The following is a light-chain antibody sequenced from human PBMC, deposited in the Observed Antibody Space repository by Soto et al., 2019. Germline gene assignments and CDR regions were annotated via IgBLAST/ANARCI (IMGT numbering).Light chain of an antibody. CDR1: RREVGGYDY. J-gene: IGLJ1*01. Sequence: QSSLTQPRSVSGAPGQSVAISCTGTRREVGGYDYVSWFQQHPGKAPKLMIYDVSKRPSGVPDRFSGSKSGNTASLTISGLQAEDEADYYCCSYAGSPYVFGTGTKVTVL. CDR2: DVS. V-gene: IGLV2-11*01. CDR3: CSYAGSPYV.